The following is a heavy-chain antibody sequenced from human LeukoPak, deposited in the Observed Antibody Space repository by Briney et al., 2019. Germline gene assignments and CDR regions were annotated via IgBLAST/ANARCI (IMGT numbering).Heavy chain of an antibody. CDR3: AKVISVGSSYQGWYFDL. J-gene: IGHJ2*01. CDR2: ISWNSGSI. D-gene: IGHD3-3*01. Sequence: GRSLRLSCAASGFTFDDYAMHWVRQAPGKGLEWVSGISWNSGSIGYADSVKGRFTISRDNAKNSLYLQMNSLRTDDTALYYCAKVISVGSSYQGWYFDLWGRGTLVTVSS. V-gene: IGHV3-9*01. CDR1: GFTFDDYA.